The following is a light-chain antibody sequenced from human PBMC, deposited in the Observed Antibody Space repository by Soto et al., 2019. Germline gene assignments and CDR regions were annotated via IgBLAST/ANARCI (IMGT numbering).Light chain of an antibody. CDR2: DAS. CDR1: QSVTSF. Sequence: EIVLTQSPATLSLSPGETATLSCRASQSVTSFLAWYQQKPGQTPRLLIYDASIRATGIPARFSGSGSRTDFTLTISSLEPEDFAVYYCQQRSYLISYGQGTRLEIK. CDR3: QQRSYLIS. J-gene: IGKJ5*01. V-gene: IGKV3-11*01.